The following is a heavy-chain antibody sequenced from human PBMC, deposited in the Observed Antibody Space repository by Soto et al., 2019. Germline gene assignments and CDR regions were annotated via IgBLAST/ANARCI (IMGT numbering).Heavy chain of an antibody. CDR2: INHSGST. CDR3: ARGSDFWDNYYYMDV. D-gene: IGHD3-3*01. J-gene: IGHJ6*03. CDR1: FESFPGYY. Sequence: SATLSLTCALHFESFPGYYWSCIRQPPGKGLEWIGEINHSGSTNYNPSLKSRVTISVDTSKNQFSLKLSSVTAADTAVYYCARGSDFWDNYYYMDVWGKGTTVT. V-gene: IGHV4-34*01.